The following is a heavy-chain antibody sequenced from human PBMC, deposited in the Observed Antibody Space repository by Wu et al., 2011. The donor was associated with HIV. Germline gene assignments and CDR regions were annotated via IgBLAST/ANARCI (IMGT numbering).Heavy chain of an antibody. CDR3: ATGPRFPMGRYFDY. J-gene: IGHJ4*02. V-gene: IGHV1-69*05. D-gene: IGHD3-10*01. Sequence: QVQLVQSGTEVKKPGSSVKVSCRASGDIFKKSSLSWVRQAPGQGLEWMGGINLVLATVTYAQKFQGRVTITTDTSTNTVYMEMTTLRAAGMAVYYCATGPRFPMGRYFDYWGQGTQVTVPS. CDR1: GDIFKKSS. CDR2: INLVLATV.